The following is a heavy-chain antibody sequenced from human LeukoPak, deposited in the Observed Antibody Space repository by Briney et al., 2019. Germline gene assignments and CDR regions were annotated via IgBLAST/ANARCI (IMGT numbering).Heavy chain of an antibody. CDR1: GGSISSYY. J-gene: IGHJ3*02. D-gene: IGHD3-3*01. V-gene: IGHV4-59*01. CDR2: IYYSGST. CDR3: ARTSRITIFGVVPGAFDI. Sequence: SETLSLTCTVSGGSISSYYWSWIRQPPGKGLEWIGYIYYSGSTNYNPSLKSRVTISVDTSKNQFSLKLSSVTAADTAVYYCARTSRITIFGVVPGAFDIWGQGTMVTVSS.